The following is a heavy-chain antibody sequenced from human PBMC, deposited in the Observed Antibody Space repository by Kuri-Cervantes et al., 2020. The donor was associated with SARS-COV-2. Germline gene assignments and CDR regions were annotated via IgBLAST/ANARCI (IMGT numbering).Heavy chain of an antibody. J-gene: IGHJ6*03. V-gene: IGHV4-34*01. D-gene: IGHD2-15*01. CDR1: GESFSGYY. Sequence: SETLSLTCAFYGESFSGYYWNWIRQSPGKGLEWIGEVNHRGSTNYNPSLKSRVTISADTSKNQFSLKLSSVTAADTAVYYCARDGCGGSCYGYYYMDVWGKGTTVTVSS. CDR3: ARDGCGGSCYGYYYMDV. CDR2: VNHRGST.